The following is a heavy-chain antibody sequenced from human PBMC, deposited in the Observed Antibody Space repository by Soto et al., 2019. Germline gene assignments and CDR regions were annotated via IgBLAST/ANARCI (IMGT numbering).Heavy chain of an antibody. J-gene: IGHJ4*02. Sequence: QVQLQESGPGLVKPSGTLSLTCAVSSGSISSSNWWSWVRQPPGKGLEWIGEIYHSGSTNYNLSLTSRVTISVDKSKNQFSLKLSSVTAADTAVYYCASHYGDYLSLTSWGQGTLVTVSS. CDR1: SGSISSSNW. D-gene: IGHD4-17*01. CDR2: IYHSGST. CDR3: ASHYGDYLSLTS. V-gene: IGHV4-4*02.